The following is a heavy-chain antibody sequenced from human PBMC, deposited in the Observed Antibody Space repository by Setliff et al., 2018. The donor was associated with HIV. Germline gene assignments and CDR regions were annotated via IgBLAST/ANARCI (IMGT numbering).Heavy chain of an antibody. J-gene: IGHJ6*02. CDR2: IYPGDSDS. V-gene: IGHV5-51*01. Sequence: PGESLKISCHLSGYSFVDFWIGWVRQMPGKGLEWVGFIYPGDSDSRYSPSFRGQVTISADKSTTTAYLDWASLKASDTAMYYCAKHLSPGSGWYSKARGMDVWGQGTTVTVSS. CDR1: GYSFVDFW. D-gene: IGHD6-19*01. CDR3: AKHLSPGSGWYSKARGMDV.